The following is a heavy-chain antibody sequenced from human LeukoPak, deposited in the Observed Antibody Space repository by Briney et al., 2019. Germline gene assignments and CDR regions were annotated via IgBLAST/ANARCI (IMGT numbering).Heavy chain of an antibody. Sequence: GGSLRLSCAASGFTFSSYWMHWVRQAPGKGLVWVSRISSDGSSTDYADSVKGRFTISRDNAKNTRYLQMNSLRAEDTAVYYCAKNLWPGVLDYWGQGTLVTVSS. D-gene: IGHD3-10*02. J-gene: IGHJ4*02. CDR1: GFTFSSYW. CDR3: AKNLWPGVLDY. CDR2: ISSDGSST. V-gene: IGHV3-74*01.